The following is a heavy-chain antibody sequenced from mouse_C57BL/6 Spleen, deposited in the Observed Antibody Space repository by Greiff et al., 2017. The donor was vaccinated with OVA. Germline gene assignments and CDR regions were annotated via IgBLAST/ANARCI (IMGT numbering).Heavy chain of an antibody. Sequence: EVKLVESGGGLVKPGGSLKLSCAASGFTFSSYAMSWVRQTPEKRLEWVATISDGGSYTYYPDNVKGRFTISRDKAKNNLYLQMSHLKSEDTAMYYCARDNDGFDYWGQGTTLTVSS. V-gene: IGHV5-4*01. CDR2: ISDGGSYT. CDR3: ARDNDGFDY. CDR1: GFTFSSYA. J-gene: IGHJ2*01.